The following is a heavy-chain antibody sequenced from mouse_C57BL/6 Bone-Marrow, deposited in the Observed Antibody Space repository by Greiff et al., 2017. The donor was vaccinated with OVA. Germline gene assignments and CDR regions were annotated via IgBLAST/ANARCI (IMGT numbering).Heavy chain of an antibody. Sequence: VQLQQSGAELVRPGTSVKVSCKASGYAFTNYLIEWVKQRPGQGLEWIGVINPGRGGTNYNEKFKGKATLTADKSSSTAYMQLSSLTSEDSAVYFCARPYDGYWAYWGQGTLVTVSA. D-gene: IGHD2-3*01. CDR2: INPGRGGT. CDR1: GYAFTNYL. J-gene: IGHJ3*01. CDR3: ARPYDGYWAY. V-gene: IGHV1-54*01.